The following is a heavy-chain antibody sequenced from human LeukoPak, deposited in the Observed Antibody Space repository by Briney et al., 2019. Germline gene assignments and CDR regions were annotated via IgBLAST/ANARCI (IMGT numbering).Heavy chain of an antibody. J-gene: IGHJ6*02. CDR2: IYYSRSI. V-gene: IGHV4-30-4*01. D-gene: IGHD3-3*01. CDR1: GGSISSGDCY. Sequence: SETLSLTCTVSGGSISSGDCYWTWIRQPPGKGLEWIGYIYYSRSIYSNPSLERRATIAVHTSKNQFSLNLSSPIAAATAVYYCARRRALGAQRFRPVLRVLEGYGIDVWGHGTTVTASS. CDR3: ARRRALGAQRFRPVLRVLEGYGIDV.